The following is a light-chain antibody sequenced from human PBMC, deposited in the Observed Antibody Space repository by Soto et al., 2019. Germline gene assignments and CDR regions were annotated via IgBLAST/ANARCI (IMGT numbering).Light chain of an antibody. CDR1: QSVSSSY. J-gene: IGKJ4*01. Sequence: EIVLTQSPGTLSLSPGERATLSCRANQSVSSSYLAWYQQKPGQAPRLLIYGASTRATGIPDRFSGSASGTDFTLTISGLEPEDFAVYYCQQYGSSPLTFGGGTKVDIK. CDR3: QQYGSSPLT. V-gene: IGKV3-20*01. CDR2: GAS.